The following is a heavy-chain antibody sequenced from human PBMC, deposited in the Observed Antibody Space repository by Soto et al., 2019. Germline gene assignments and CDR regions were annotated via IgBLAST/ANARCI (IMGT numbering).Heavy chain of an antibody. D-gene: IGHD6-19*01. CDR3: AIGSGWQDMDY. J-gene: IGHJ4*02. Sequence: SETLSLTCTVSGGFISSYYWNWIRQPAGKGLEWIGRTYSSGNTDYSPSLKSRVNMSADTSKNQFSLKLNSVTAADTAVYYCAIGSGWQDMDYWGQGTLVTSPQ. V-gene: IGHV4-4*07. CDR1: GGFISSYY. CDR2: TYSSGNT.